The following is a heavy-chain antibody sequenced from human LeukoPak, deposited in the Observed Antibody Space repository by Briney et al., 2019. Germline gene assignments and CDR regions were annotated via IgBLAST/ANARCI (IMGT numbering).Heavy chain of an antibody. Sequence: ASVKVSCKASGYTFTSYGISWVRQAPGQGLEWMGWISAHNGNTKFAQRLQGRVTMTTDTSTSTAYMELTSLRSDDTAVYYCARGVSPYDASALWGQGTLVTVSS. J-gene: IGHJ4*02. CDR2: ISAHNGNT. V-gene: IGHV1-18*01. CDR1: GYTFTSYG. CDR3: ARGVSPYDASAL. D-gene: IGHD3-16*01.